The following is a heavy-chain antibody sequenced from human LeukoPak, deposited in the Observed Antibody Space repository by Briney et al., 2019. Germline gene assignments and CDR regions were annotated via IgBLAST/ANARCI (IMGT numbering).Heavy chain of an antibody. CDR2: ISHDGSNK. Sequence: GGSLRLSCAASGFTFSNAWMSWVRQAPGKGLEWVAVISHDGSNKYYADSVKGRFTISRDNSKNTLYLQMNSLRAEDTAVYYCARPGDIAVAEYYYGMDVWGQGTTVTVSS. V-gene: IGHV3-30-3*01. CDR3: ARPGDIAVAEYYYGMDV. CDR1: GFTFSNAW. D-gene: IGHD6-19*01. J-gene: IGHJ6*02.